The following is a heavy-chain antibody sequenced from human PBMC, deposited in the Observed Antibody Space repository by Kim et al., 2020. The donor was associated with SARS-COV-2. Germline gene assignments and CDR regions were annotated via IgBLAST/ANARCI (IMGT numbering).Heavy chain of an antibody. V-gene: IGHV1-2*02. D-gene: IGHD4-17*01. J-gene: IGHJ3*02. CDR2: INPNSGGT. CDR1: GYTFTGYY. CDR3: ARDRSVTTGALDAFDI. Sequence: ASVKVSCKASGYTFTGYYMHWVRQAPGQGLEWMGWINPNSGGTNYAQKFQGRVTMTRDTSISTAYMELSRLRSDDTAVYYCARDRSVTTGALDAFDIWGQGTMVTDSS.